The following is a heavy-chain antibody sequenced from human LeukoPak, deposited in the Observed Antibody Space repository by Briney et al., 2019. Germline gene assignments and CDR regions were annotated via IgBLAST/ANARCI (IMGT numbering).Heavy chain of an antibody. CDR2: IWYDGSNK. Sequence: PGGSLRLSCAASGFTFSDYGMRWVRQVPGKGLDWAAYIWYDGSNKYYADSVKGRFTISRDNSKNTLFRQMDSLRGEDTARYYCAKLGGDFWGQGTLVSVCS. CDR3: AKLGGDF. V-gene: IGHV3-30*02. J-gene: IGHJ4*02. CDR1: GFTFSDYG.